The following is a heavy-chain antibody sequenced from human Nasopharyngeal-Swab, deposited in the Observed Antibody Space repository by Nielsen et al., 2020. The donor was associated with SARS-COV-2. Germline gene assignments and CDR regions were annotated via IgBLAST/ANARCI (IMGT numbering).Heavy chain of an antibody. CDR1: GFTFADYA. Sequence: GGSLRLSCAASGFTFADYAMHWVRQAPGKGLEWVSGISWNSGSIGYADSVKGRFTISRDNAKNSLYLQMNSLRAEDTALYYCAKAVTSGITSSPVYYYDSSGYGDAFDIWGQGTMVTVSS. V-gene: IGHV3-9*01. D-gene: IGHD3-22*01. J-gene: IGHJ3*02. CDR3: AKAVTSGITSSPVYYYDSSGYGDAFDI. CDR2: ISWNSGSI.